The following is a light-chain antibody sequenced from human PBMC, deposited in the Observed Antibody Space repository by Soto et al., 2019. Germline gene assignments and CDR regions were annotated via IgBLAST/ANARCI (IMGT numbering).Light chain of an antibody. V-gene: IGLV2-14*01. CDR3: ISYTSSSSSYV. J-gene: IGLJ1*01. Sequence: QSVLTQPASVSGSPGQSITISCTGTSSDVGGYNYVSWYQQHPGKAPKLMIYEVSNRPSGVSNRFSGSKSGNTASLTISGLQAEDEADYYCISYTSSSSSYVFGTGTKVTVL. CDR2: EVS. CDR1: SSDVGGYNY.